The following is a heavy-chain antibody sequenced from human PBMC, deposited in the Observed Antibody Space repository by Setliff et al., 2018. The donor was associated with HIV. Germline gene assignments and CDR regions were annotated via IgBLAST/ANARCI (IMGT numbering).Heavy chain of an antibody. CDR3: ARYHYDSSGYCVDY. CDR2: ISSSGSTI. V-gene: IGHV3-48*03. CDR1: VFTFSSYE. D-gene: IGHD3-22*01. J-gene: IGHJ4*02. Sequence: PGGSLRLSCAASVFTFSSYEMNWVRQAPGKGLEWVSYISSSGSTIYYADSVKGRFTISRDNAKNSLYLQMNSLRAEDTAVYYCARYHYDSSGYCVDYWGQRTLVTVTS.